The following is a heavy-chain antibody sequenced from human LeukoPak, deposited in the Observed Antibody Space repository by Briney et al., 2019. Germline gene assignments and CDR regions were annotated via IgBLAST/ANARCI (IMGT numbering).Heavy chain of an antibody. CDR2: IYSGGST. CDR1: GFTVSSNY. Sequence: GGSLRLSCAASGFTVSSNYMSWVRQAPGKGLEWVSVIYSGGSTYYADSVKGRFTISRDNSKDTLYLQMNSLRAEDTAVYYCARDAVPTMVRGVIGTYYFDYWGQGTLVTVSS. D-gene: IGHD3-10*01. V-gene: IGHV3-66*02. CDR3: ARDAVPTMVRGVIGTYYFDY. J-gene: IGHJ4*02.